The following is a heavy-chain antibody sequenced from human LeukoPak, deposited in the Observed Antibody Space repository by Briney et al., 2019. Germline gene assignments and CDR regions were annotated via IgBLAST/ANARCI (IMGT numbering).Heavy chain of an antibody. J-gene: IGHJ4*02. CDR3: PFGRVGAPDY. Sequence: PSETLSLTCTVSGGSISSRGYYWGWIRQPPGKGLEWIGSIYYSGSTYYNPSLKSRVTISVDTSKNQFSLKLSSVTAADTAVYYCPFGRVGAPDYWGQGTLVTVSS. CDR2: IYYSGST. V-gene: IGHV4-39*01. D-gene: IGHD1-26*01. CDR1: GGSISSRGYY.